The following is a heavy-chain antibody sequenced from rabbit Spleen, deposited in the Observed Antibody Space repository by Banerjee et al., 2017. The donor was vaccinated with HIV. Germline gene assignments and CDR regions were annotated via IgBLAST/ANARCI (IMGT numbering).Heavy chain of an antibody. CDR1: GFSFSSGYD. CDR3: ARGVSYVNYFNL. V-gene: IGHV1S40*01. CDR2: MNTGNGDT. J-gene: IGHJ4*01. Sequence: QSLEEAGGGLVQPAGALTLTCTASGFSFSSGYDISCVRQAPGKGLEWIAGMNTGNGDTYYASGAKGRFTISKTSSTTVTLQMTSLTAADTASYFCARGVSYVNYFNLWGPGTLVTVS. D-gene: IGHD6-1*01.